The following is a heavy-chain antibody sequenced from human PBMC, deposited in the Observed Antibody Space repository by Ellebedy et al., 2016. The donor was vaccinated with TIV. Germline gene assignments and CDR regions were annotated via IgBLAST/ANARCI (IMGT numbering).Heavy chain of an antibody. D-gene: IGHD2-15*01. CDR3: GLVADY. J-gene: IGHJ4*02. CDR1: GFPFTPSA. V-gene: IGHV3-23*01. CDR2: ISATGGHT. Sequence: PGGSLSLSCAASGFPFTPSAMTWVPQDPGKGLDWVSGISATGGHTYYADSVKGRLTISRDNSKYTLYLQMNSLRAADTAAYYCGLVADYWGQGTLVTVSS.